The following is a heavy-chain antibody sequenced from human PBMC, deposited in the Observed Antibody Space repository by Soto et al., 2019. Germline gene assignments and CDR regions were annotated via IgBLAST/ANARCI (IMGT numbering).Heavy chain of an antibody. CDR3: ARRGTYSSGWDY. V-gene: IGHV5-51*01. J-gene: IGHJ4*02. CDR1: AYIFSNYW. Sequence: EVQLVQSGAEVKKPGESLRISCKGSAYIFSNYWIGWVRQMPGKGLEWMGIIHGGDSPTRYSPSFEGQVTSSTDKSISTAYLQWSSLKASDTAMYYCARRGTYSSGWDYWGQGTLVTVSS. CDR2: IHGGDSPT. D-gene: IGHD6-19*01.